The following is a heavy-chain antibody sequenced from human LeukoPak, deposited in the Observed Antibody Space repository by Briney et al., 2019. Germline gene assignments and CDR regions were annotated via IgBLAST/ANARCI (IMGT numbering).Heavy chain of an antibody. CDR3: AKDRGNSFYYGMDL. CDR2: IRYDGSNK. V-gene: IGHV3-30*02. CDR1: GFTFSRYG. D-gene: IGHD3-10*01. Sequence: GGSLRLPCAASGFTFSRYGMHWVRQAPGKGLEWVALIRYDGSNKYYADSVTGRFTISRDNSKNTLYLQMNSLRGEDTAVYYCAKDRGNSFYYGMDLWGQGTTVTVSS. J-gene: IGHJ6*02.